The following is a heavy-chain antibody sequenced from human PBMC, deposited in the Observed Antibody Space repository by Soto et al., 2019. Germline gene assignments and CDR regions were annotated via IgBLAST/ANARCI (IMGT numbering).Heavy chain of an antibody. CDR2: IYTSGST. D-gene: IGHD3-22*01. J-gene: IGHJ4*02. CDR1: GGSISSYY. CDR3: ARGYYDSSGYIFDY. Sequence: SETPSLTCTVSGGSISSYYWSWIRQPAGKGLEWIGRIYTSGSTNYNPSLKSRVTMSVDTSKNQFSLKLSSVTAADTAVYYCARGYYDSSGYIFDYWGQGTLVTVSS. V-gene: IGHV4-4*07.